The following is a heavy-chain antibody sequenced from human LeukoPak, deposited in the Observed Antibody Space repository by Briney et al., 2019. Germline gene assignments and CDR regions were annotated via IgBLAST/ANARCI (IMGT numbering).Heavy chain of an antibody. V-gene: IGHV3-64D*09. CDR2: LSSNGGST. D-gene: IGHD2-15*01. J-gene: IGHJ4*02. CDR1: GFTFSSYA. CDR3: VKSPRGGYFDY. Sequence: GGSLRLSCSASGFTFSSYAMHWVSQAPGKGLEFVSGLSSNGGSTYYADSVKGRFTISRDNSKNTLYLQMSSLRVEDTAVYYCVKSPRGGYFDYWGQGTLVTVSS.